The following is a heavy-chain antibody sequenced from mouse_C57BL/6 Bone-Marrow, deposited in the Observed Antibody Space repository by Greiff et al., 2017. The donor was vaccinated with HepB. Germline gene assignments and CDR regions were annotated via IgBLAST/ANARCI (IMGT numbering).Heavy chain of an antibody. D-gene: IGHD3-2*02. J-gene: IGHJ2*01. V-gene: IGHV3-6*01. CDR3: AREPAQATVPYYFDY. CDR2: ISYDGSN. Sequence: EVKLVESGPGLVKPSQSLSLTCSVTGYSITSGYYWNWIRQFPGNKLEWMGYISYDGSNNYNPSLKNRISITRDTSKNQFFLKLNSVTTEDTATYYCAREPAQATVPYYFDYWGQGTTLTVSS. CDR1: GYSITSGYY.